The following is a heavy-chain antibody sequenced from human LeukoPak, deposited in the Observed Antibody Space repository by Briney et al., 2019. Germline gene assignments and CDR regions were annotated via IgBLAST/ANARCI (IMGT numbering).Heavy chain of an antibody. CDR2: INPNSGGT. D-gene: IGHD3-22*01. Sequence: ASVKVSCKASGYTFTGYYMHWVRQAPGEGLEWMGWINPNSGGTKYAQKFQGRVTMTRDTSINTAYMEVRRLTSDDTAVYYCARDRHKYNYDGSGYPPYWGQGTLVTVSS. J-gene: IGHJ4*02. CDR1: GYTFTGYY. V-gene: IGHV1-2*02. CDR3: ARDRHKYNYDGSGYPPY.